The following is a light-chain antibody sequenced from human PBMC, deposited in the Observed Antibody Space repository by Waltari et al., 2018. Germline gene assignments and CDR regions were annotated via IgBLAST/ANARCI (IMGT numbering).Light chain of an antibody. CDR3: QHHLRLPTT. J-gene: IGKJ1*01. CDR1: QSVGTY. Sequence: IVLTQSPGTLSLSPGERATLSCRASQSVGTYLAWYQQKPGQAPRLRIYGAYSRAAGIPDRFSGSGYGTDCSLTISRREPEDFAVYFCQHHLRLPTTFGQGTKVEIK. CDR2: GAY. V-gene: IGKV3-20*01.